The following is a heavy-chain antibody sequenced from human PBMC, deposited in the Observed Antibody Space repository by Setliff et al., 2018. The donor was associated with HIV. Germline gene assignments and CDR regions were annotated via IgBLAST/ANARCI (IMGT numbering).Heavy chain of an antibody. V-gene: IGHV4-38-2*02. D-gene: IGHD2-15*01. CDR3: ASSPARRSDSGLHTFDY. CDR1: GYSISSRYY. CDR2: VYHTGST. J-gene: IGHJ4*02. Sequence: PSETLSLTCTVSGYSISSRYYWGWIRQPPGKGLEWIGSVYHTGSTYYNPSLKSRVTMSADTSKNQFSLKLSSVTAADTAVYYCASSPARRSDSGLHTFDYWGQGTLGTV.